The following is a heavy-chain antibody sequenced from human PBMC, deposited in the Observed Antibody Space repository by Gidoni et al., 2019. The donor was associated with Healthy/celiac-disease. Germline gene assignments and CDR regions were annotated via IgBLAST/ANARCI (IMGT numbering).Heavy chain of an antibody. D-gene: IGHD2-2*01. CDR3: AREPDCSSTSCYGMDV. J-gene: IGHJ6*02. Sequence: EVQLVESGGGLVQPGGSLRLSCAASGFTFSSYWMGWVRQAPGKGLEWVANIKQDGSEKYYVDSVKGRFTISRDNAKNSLYLQMNSLRAEDTAVYYCAREPDCSSTSCYGMDVWGQGTTVTVSS. V-gene: IGHV3-7*03. CDR2: IKQDGSEK. CDR1: GFTFSSYW.